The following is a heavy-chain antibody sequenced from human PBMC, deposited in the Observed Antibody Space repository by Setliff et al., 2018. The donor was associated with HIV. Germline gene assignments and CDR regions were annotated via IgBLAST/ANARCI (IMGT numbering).Heavy chain of an antibody. J-gene: IGHJ4*02. V-gene: IGHV4-38-2*01. CDR2: MFRTGTS. D-gene: IGHD1-1*01. CDR1: GYSIRSGYY. Sequence: PSETLSLTCAVSGYSIRSGYYWGWIRQSPGKGLEWIGTMFRTGTSYYNPSLTSRVTIAQDTSKNQFSLELTSVTAADTAVYYCATVDGTRYLDHWGQGKLVTVSS. CDR3: ATVDGTRYLDH.